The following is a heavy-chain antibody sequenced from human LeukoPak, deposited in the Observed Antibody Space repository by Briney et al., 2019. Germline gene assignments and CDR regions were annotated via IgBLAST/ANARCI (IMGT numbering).Heavy chain of an antibody. CDR1: GFTFSSYA. CDR3: ARESYGDYGDNWFDP. D-gene: IGHD4-17*01. Sequence: GGSLRLSCAASGFTFSSYAMHWVRQAPGKGLEWGAVISYDGSNKYYAASVKGRFTISRDNSKNTLYLQLNSLRAEDTAVYYCARESYGDYGDNWFDPWGQGTLVTVSS. V-gene: IGHV3-30*04. J-gene: IGHJ5*02. CDR2: ISYDGSNK.